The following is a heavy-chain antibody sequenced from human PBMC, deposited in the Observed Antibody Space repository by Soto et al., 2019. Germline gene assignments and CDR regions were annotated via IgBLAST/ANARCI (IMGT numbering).Heavy chain of an antibody. CDR1: GFTFSDYG. V-gene: IGHV3-23*01. D-gene: IGHD2-2*01. CDR2: LSGSGGST. J-gene: IGHJ4*02. Sequence: GGSLRLSCTASGFTFSDYGMNWVRQAPGKGLEWVSTLSGSGGSTYYADSVKGRFTISRDNSKNTLYLQMNSLRAEDTAVYYCAKGTYCTSTTCYVHFDYWGQGTLVTVSS. CDR3: AKGTYCTSTTCYVHFDY.